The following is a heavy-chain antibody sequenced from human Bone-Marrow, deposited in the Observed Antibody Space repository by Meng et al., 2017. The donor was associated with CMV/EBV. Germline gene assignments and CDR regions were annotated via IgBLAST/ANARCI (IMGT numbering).Heavy chain of an antibody. CDR2: IRYDGSNK. CDR1: GFTFSSYG. D-gene: IGHD6-19*01. J-gene: IGHJ3*02. CDR3: AKEGSDSSGFRRDAFDI. Sequence: GESLKISCAASGFTFSSYGMHWVRQAPGKGLEWVAFIRYDGSNKYYADSVKGRFTISRDNSKKTLYLQMNSMRAEDTAVYYCAKEGSDSSGFRRDAFDIWGQGTMVTVSS. V-gene: IGHV3-30*02.